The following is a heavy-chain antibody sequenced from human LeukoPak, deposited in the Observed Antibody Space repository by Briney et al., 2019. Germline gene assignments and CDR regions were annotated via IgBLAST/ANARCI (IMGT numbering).Heavy chain of an antibody. CDR1: GYSFTSYW. D-gene: IGHD3-10*01. CDR3: ARVRGTMVQGVIAQLDY. V-gene: IGHV5-51*01. Sequence: GESLKISCKGSGYSFTSYWIGWVRQMPGKGLEWMGIIYPGDSDTRYSPSFQGQVTISADKSISTAYLQWSSLKASDTAMYYCARVRGTMVQGVIAQLDYWGQGTLVTVSS. J-gene: IGHJ4*02. CDR2: IYPGDSDT.